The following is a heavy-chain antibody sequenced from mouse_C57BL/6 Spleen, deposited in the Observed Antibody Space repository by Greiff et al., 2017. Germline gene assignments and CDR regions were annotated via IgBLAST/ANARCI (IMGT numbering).Heavy chain of an antibody. CDR2: ISYSGST. CDR3: ARAFLLWGGFAY. V-gene: IGHV3-1*01. CDR1: GYSITSGYD. D-gene: IGHD2-1*01. J-gene: IGHJ3*01. Sequence: EVQVVESGPGMVKPSQSLSLTCTVTGYSITSGYDWHWIRHFPGNKLEWMGYISYSGSTNYNPSLKSRISITHDTSKNHFFLKLNSVTTEDTATYYCARAFLLWGGFAYWGQGTLVTVSA.